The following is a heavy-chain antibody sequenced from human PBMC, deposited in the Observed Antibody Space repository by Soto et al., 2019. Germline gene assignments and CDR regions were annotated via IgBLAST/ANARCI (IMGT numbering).Heavy chain of an antibody. CDR3: ARDMPYAAGSLAACDY. V-gene: IGHV4-59*01. CDR2: IYHSGTT. D-gene: IGHD1-26*01. CDR1: GDSITGSY. J-gene: IGHJ4*02. Sequence: PSETLSLTCTVSGDSITGSYWSWIRQPPGKTLEWIGYIYHSGTTTYNPSLKSRVSISVDTSKNQFSLRLTSVIAADTAVYYCARDMPYAAGSLAACDYWGQGILVTSPQ.